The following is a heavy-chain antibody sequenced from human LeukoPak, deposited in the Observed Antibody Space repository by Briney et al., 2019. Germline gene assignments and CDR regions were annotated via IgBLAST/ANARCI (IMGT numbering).Heavy chain of an antibody. CDR3: ARSPSGYRFDS. J-gene: IGHJ4*02. CDR2: ISNSGST. D-gene: IGHD3-22*01. Sequence: SETQSLTCAVSGGYVNRGTFFWTWIRKPPGKGLEWIGYISNSGSTHYHPSLKSRVTISSDTSKTQFTLKLTSVTAADTAVYYCARSPSGYRFDSWGRGTLVTVSS. CDR1: GGYVNRGTFF. V-gene: IGHV4-61*01.